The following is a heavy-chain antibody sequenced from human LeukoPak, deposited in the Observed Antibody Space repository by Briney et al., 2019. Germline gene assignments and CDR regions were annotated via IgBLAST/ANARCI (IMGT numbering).Heavy chain of an antibody. D-gene: IGHD3-10*01. CDR2: IYYSGST. Sequence: PSETLSLTCTVSGGSISSSSYYWGWIRQPPGKGLEWIGSIYYSGSTYYNPSLKSRVTISVDTSKNQFSLKLSSVTAADTAVYYCARGKWLLWFGGIDYWGQGTLVTVSS. CDR1: GGSISSSSYY. CDR3: ARGKWLLWFGGIDY. V-gene: IGHV4-39*07. J-gene: IGHJ4*02.